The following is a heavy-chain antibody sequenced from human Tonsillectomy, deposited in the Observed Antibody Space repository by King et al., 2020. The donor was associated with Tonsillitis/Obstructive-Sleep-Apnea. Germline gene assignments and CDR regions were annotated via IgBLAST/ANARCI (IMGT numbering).Heavy chain of an antibody. D-gene: IGHD3-22*01. CDR1: GYTFTSYA. CDR2: INAGNGNT. J-gene: IGHJ5*02. V-gene: IGHV1-3*01. CDR3: AITLTQYYYDSSGLGWFGP. Sequence: QLVQSGAEVKKPGASVKVSCKASGYTFTSYAMLWVRQAPGQRLEWMGWINAGNGNTKYSQKFQGRVTITRDTSASTAYMELSSLRSEDTAVYYCAITLTQYYYDSSGLGWFGPWGQGTLVTVSS.